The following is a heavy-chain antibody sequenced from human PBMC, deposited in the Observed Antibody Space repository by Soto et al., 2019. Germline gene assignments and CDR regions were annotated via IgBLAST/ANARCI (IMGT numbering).Heavy chain of an antibody. CDR2: TYHRGST. Sequence: SETLSLTCSVSGVSISSYFWSWIRQAPGGGLEWIGYTYHRGSTNYSPALKSRVAISLDTSENQFSLKVNSVTAADTAVYYCARNGGYHGPLDYWGKGTRVTVS. D-gene: IGHD6-25*01. CDR3: ARNGGYHGPLDY. J-gene: IGHJ4*02. V-gene: IGHV4-59*01. CDR1: GVSISSYF.